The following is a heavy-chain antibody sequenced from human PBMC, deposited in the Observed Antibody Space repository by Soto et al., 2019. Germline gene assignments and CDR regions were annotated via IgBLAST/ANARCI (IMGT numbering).Heavy chain of an antibody. CDR2: ISDSGST. CDR3: ARDSTSWFPYYGIDV. J-gene: IGHJ6*02. Sequence: SETLSLTCTVSGASISYGGFSWSWIRQSPGKGLEWIGDISDSGSTNYNLSLRSRVTILVDTTKNQFSLKLNSVTAADTAVYYCARDSTSWFPYYGIDVWGQGTTVTVS. CDR1: GASISYGGFS. V-gene: IGHV4-61*08. D-gene: IGHD6-13*01.